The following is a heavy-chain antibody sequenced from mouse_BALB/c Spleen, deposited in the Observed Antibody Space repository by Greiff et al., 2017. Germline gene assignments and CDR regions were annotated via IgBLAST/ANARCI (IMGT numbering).Heavy chain of an antibody. CDR1: GYAFTNYF. CDR3: ARYGNYEGYAMDY. Sequence: QVQLKESGAELVRPGTSVKVSCKASGYAFTNYFIEWVKQRPGQGLEWIGVINPGSGGTNYNEKFKGKATLTADKSSSTAYMQLSSLTSDDSAVYFCARYGNYEGYAMDYWGQGTSVTVSS. D-gene: IGHD2-1*01. J-gene: IGHJ4*01. CDR2: INPGSGGT. V-gene: IGHV1-54*03.